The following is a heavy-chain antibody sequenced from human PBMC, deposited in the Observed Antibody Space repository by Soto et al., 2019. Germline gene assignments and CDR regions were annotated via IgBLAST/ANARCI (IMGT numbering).Heavy chain of an antibody. D-gene: IGHD6-13*01. CDR3: AREQQLEAYGMDV. V-gene: IGHV3-30-3*01. CDR2: ISYDGSNK. CDR1: GFTFSSYA. Sequence: GGSLRLSCAASGFTFSSYAMHWVRQAPGKGLEWVAVISYDGSNKYYADSEKGRFTISRDNSKNTLYLQMNSLRAEDTAVYYCAREQQLEAYGMDVWGQGTTVTVSS. J-gene: IGHJ6*02.